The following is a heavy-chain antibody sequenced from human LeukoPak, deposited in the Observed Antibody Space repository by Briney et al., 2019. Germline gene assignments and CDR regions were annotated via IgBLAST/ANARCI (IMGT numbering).Heavy chain of an antibody. Sequence: HGESLKISCKGSGYSFTSYWIAWVRQMPGKGLEWMGIIYPGDSDTRYSPSFQGRVTISADKSLSTAYLQWTSLKASDTAIYYCARADSAAMVPSPGMDVWGQGTTVTVSS. CDR1: GYSFTSYW. V-gene: IGHV5-51*01. J-gene: IGHJ6*02. CDR2: IYPGDSDT. CDR3: ARADSAAMVPSPGMDV. D-gene: IGHD5-18*01.